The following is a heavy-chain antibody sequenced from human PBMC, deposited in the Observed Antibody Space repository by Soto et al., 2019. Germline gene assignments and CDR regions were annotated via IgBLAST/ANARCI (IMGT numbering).Heavy chain of an antibody. D-gene: IGHD3-16*01. CDR3: MRDRRSRTSSPGEDYYYHYGMDV. Sequence: SVKVSCKASGGTFSSYVLSWVRQAPGHGLEWMGGIIDIFDTANYAQKFQGRLTFTADESTSTAYMESSSLRSDDTPVYFCMRDRRSRTSSPGEDYYYHYGMDVWGQGTTVTVSS. CDR1: GGTFSSYV. J-gene: IGHJ6*02. CDR2: IIDIFDTA. V-gene: IGHV1-69*13.